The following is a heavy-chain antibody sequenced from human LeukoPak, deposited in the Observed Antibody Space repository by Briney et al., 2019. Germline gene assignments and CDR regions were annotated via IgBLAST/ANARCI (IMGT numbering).Heavy chain of an antibody. CDR3: AKARLLRSSSDWFDP. CDR2: ISGSGGST. CDR1: GFTFSSYA. J-gene: IGHJ5*02. V-gene: IGHV3-23*01. D-gene: IGHD3-3*01. Sequence: GGSLRLSCAASGFTFSSYAMSWVRQAPGKGLEWVSAISGSGGSTYYADSVKGRFTISRDNSKNTLYLQMNSLRAEDTAVYYCAKARLLRSSSDWFDPWGQGTLVTVSS.